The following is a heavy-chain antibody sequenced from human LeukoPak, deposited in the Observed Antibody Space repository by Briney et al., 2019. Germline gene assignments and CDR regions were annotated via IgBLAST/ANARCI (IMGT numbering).Heavy chain of an antibody. CDR1: GFTFSSSG. Sequence: GGSLRLSCAASGFTFSSSGMHWFRQAPGKGLEWVAVISYDGNNRYYADSVKGRFTISRYNSKNTLYLQMNSLRAEDTAVYYCAKVKGEVIGAFDIWGQGTMVTVSS. CDR2: ISYDGNNR. CDR3: AKVKGEVIGAFDI. V-gene: IGHV3-30*18. J-gene: IGHJ3*02. D-gene: IGHD3-16*01.